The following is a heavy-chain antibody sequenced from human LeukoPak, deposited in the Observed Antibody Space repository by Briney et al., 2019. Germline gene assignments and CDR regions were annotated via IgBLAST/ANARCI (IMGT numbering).Heavy chain of an antibody. Sequence: ASVKVSCKASGYTFTSYDINWVRQATGQGLEWMGWMNPNSGNTGYAQKFQGRVTMTRNTSISTAYMELSSLRSEDTAVYYCARGEWSSGWYAGEFFGYWGQGTLVTVSS. CDR3: ARGEWSSGWYAGEFFGY. J-gene: IGHJ4*02. CDR2: MNPNSGNT. D-gene: IGHD6-19*01. V-gene: IGHV1-8*01. CDR1: GYTFTSYD.